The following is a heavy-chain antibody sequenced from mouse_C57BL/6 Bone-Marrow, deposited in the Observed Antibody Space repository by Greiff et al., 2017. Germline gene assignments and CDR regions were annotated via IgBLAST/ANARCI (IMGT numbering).Heavy chain of an antibody. CDR2: ISSGGSYT. D-gene: IGHD1-1*01. V-gene: IGHV5-6*01. CDR3: ARGITTVVRGYFDV. CDR1: GFTFSSYG. J-gene: IGHJ1*03. Sequence: EVKVVESGGDLVKPGGSLKLSCAASGFTFSSYGMSWVRQTPDKRLEWVATISSGGSYTYYPDSVKGRFTISRDNAKNTLYLKMSSLKSEETAMYYCARGITTVVRGYFDVWGTGTTVTVSS.